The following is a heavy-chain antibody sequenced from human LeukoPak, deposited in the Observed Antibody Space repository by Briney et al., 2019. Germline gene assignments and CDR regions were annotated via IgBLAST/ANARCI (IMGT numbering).Heavy chain of an antibody. V-gene: IGHV4-39*07. Sequence: SETLSLTCTVSGGSISSSSYYWGWIRQPPGKGLEWIGSIYYSGSTYYNPSLKSRVTISVDTSKNQFSLKLSSVTAADTAVYYCARDYPTGQQLGPFDYWGQGTLVTVSS. CDR1: GGSISSSSYY. D-gene: IGHD6-13*01. CDR2: IYYSGST. J-gene: IGHJ4*02. CDR3: ARDYPTGQQLGPFDY.